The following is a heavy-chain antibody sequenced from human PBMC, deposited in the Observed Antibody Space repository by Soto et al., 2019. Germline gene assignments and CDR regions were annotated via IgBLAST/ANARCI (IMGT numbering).Heavy chain of an antibody. CDR3: TKDEPRWLHGPFDY. CDR2: ISAYSGKT. V-gene: IGHV1-18*01. CDR1: GYTFSNYA. Sequence: QVQLVQSGGELKKPGASVKVSCQAFGYTFSNYAISWLRQAPGQGPEWMGWISAYSGKTDYAPKFQDRLTLTTDTSTRTAYMELRNLRSDDTAVYYFTKDEPRWLHGPFDYWGQGTLVTVSS. J-gene: IGHJ4*02. D-gene: IGHD5-18*01.